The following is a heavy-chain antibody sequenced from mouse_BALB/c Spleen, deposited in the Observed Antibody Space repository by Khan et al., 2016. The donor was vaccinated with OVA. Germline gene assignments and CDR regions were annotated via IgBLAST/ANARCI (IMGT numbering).Heavy chain of an antibody. Sequence: QVQLQQSGAELAKPGASVKMSCKASGYTFTSYWMHWIKQRPGQGLEWIGYINPTSGYTDYNQKFKDKAILTADKSSSNAYMPLNSLTSDYSAVYYCARGRIYYWGQGTTLTVSS. D-gene: IGHD1-1*01. CDR2: INPTSGYT. CDR1: GYTFTSYW. CDR3: ARGRIYY. V-gene: IGHV1-7*01. J-gene: IGHJ2*01.